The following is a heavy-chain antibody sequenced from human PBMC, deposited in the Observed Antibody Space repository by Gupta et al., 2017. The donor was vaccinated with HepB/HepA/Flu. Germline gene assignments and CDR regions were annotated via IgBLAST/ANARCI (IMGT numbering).Heavy chain of an antibody. V-gene: IGHV4-31*03. Sequence: QVQLQESGPGLVKPSQTLSLTCTVSGGSIRSGGYYWSWVRQRPGKGLEWIGFIHYSGSTDYNPSLKSRLTISVDTSKNQFSLKLTSVTAADTAVYYCTRDKFLASGYSSFGFDPWGQGTLVTVSS. CDR2: IHYSGST. CDR3: TRDKFLASGYSSFGFDP. CDR1: GGSIRSGGYY. J-gene: IGHJ5*02. D-gene: IGHD5-12*01.